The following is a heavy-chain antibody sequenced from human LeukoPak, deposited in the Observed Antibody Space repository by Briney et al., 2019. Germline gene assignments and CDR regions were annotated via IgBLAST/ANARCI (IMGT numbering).Heavy chain of an antibody. CDR1: GYTFTSYA. D-gene: IGHD6-19*01. CDR3: AREVHSSGWYYFDY. J-gene: IGHJ4*02. V-gene: IGHV1-3*01. CDR2: INGGNGNT. Sequence: ASVKVSCKASGYTFTSYAMHWVRQAPGQRLEWMGWINGGNGNTKYSKKLQGRVTITRDTSASTAYMEVSSLRSEDTAVYYCAREVHSSGWYYFDYWGQGTLVTVPS.